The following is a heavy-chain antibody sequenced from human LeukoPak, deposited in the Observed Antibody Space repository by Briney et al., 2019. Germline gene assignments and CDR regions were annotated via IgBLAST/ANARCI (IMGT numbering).Heavy chain of an antibody. CDR2: INHSGST. J-gene: IGHJ5*02. Sequence: SETLSLTCAVYGGSLSGYYRSWIRQPPGKGLEWIGEINHSGSTNYNPSLKSRVTISVDTSKNQFSLKLSSVTAADTAVYYCARGRGGRYSGYGNWFDPWGQGTLVTVSS. D-gene: IGHD5-12*01. V-gene: IGHV4-34*01. CDR1: GGSLSGYY. CDR3: ARGRGGRYSGYGNWFDP.